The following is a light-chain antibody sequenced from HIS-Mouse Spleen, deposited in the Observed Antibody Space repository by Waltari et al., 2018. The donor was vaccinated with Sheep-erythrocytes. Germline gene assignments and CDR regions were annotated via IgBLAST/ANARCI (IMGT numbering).Light chain of an antibody. J-gene: IGKJ2*02. Sequence: DIQLTQSPSFLSASVGARVTITCLASQGISSYLAWYQQKPGKAPKLLIYASCTLQSGVPSRFSGSGSGTEFTLTISSLQPEDFATYYCQQLNSYPRTLGQGTKLEIK. V-gene: IGKV1-9*01. CDR1: QGISSY. CDR3: QQLNSYPRT. CDR2: ASC.